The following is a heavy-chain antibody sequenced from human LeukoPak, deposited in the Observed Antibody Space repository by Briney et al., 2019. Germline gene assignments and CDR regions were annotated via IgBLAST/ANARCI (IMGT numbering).Heavy chain of an antibody. CDR1: GYTFTNYA. V-gene: IGHV7-4-1*02. D-gene: IGHD5-24*01. CDR3: ARVARGGWHDAFDI. Sequence: SVKVSCKASGYTFTNYAMNWVRQAPGQGLEWMGWINTNTGNPTYAQGFTGRFVFSLDTSVSTAYLQISSLKAEDTAVYYCARVARGGWHDAFDIWGQGTMVTVSS. CDR2: INTNTGNP. J-gene: IGHJ3*02.